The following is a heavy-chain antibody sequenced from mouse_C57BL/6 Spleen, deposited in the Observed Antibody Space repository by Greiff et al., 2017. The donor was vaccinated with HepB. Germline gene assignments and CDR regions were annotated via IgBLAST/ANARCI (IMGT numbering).Heavy chain of an antibody. CDR1: GYAFSSYW. J-gene: IGHJ1*03. Sequence: QVQLKQSGAELVKPGASVKISCKASGYAFSSYWMNWVKQRPGKGLEWIGQIYPGDGDTNYNGKFKGKATLTADKSSSTAYMQLSSLTSEDSAVYFCARRGYGSSYEYFDVWGTGTTVTVSS. V-gene: IGHV1-80*01. D-gene: IGHD1-1*01. CDR3: ARRGYGSSYEYFDV. CDR2: IYPGDGDT.